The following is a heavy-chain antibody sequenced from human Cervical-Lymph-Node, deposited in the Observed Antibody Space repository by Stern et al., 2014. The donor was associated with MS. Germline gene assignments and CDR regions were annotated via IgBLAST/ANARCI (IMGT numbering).Heavy chain of an antibody. Sequence: LQLQESGPRLVKPPETLSLTCTVSGASVNSYYWSWVRQPPGKGIEWIGYVYYTGSTNYNPSLKSRVTILEDTSKRQFSLHLSSVTAADTALYYCATGGYYSNAIDYWGQGILVTVSS. D-gene: IGHD2-8*01. V-gene: IGHV4-59*02. CDR2: VYYTGST. CDR1: GASVNSYY. J-gene: IGHJ4*02. CDR3: ATGGYYSNAIDY.